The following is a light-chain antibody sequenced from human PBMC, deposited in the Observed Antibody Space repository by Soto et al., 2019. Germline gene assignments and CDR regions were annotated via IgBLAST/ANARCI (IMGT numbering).Light chain of an antibody. CDR2: DTS. CDR1: QSVHTF. CDR3: QQRFKWPLT. Sequence: EIVLTQSPDTLSLSPGGRATLSCRASQSVHTFLAWYQQKPGQSPRLLISDTSHRATGIPARFSGSGSGTDFTLTISSLEPEDFAVYYCQQRFKWPLTFGGGTRVEIK. V-gene: IGKV3-11*01. J-gene: IGKJ4*01.